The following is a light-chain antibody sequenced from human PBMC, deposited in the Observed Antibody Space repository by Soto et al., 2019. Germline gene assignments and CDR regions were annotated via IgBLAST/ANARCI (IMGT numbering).Light chain of an antibody. CDR3: QQRSNWPVT. CDR2: DAS. V-gene: IGKV3-11*01. J-gene: IGKJ5*01. CDR1: QSVSSY. Sequence: EIVLTQSPATLSLSPGERATLSCRASQSVSSYLAWYQQKPGQAPRLLIYDASNRATGIPARFSGSGSGTDVTLPISILEPEDYAVYYCQQRSNWPVTFGKGTRLEIK.